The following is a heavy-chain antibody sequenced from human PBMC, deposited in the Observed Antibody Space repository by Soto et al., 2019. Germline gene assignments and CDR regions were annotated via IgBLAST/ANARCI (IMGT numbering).Heavy chain of an antibody. D-gene: IGHD4-17*01. CDR1: GGSISSSSYY. CDR2: IYYSGST. CDR3: ARDGYGDYVTWFDP. Sequence: SETLSLTCTVSGGSISSSSYYWGWIRQPPGKGLEWIGSIYYSGSTNYNPSLKSRVTISVDTSKNQFSLKLSSVTAADTAVYYCARDGYGDYVTWFDPWGQGTLVTVSS. V-gene: IGHV4-39*07. J-gene: IGHJ5*02.